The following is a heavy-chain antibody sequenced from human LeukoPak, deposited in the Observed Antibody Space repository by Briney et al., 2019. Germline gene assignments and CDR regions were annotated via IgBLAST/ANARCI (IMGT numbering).Heavy chain of an antibody. CDR1: GGSISSHY. Sequence: SETLSLTCPVSGGSISSHYWSWIRQPPGKGLEWIGYIYYSGSTNYNPSLKSRVTISVDPSKNQFSLKLSSVTAADAAVYYCARDLGTFKLLGGWFDPWGQGTLVTVSS. V-gene: IGHV4-59*11. J-gene: IGHJ5*02. CDR2: IYYSGST. D-gene: IGHD2/OR15-2a*01. CDR3: ARDLGTFKLLGGWFDP.